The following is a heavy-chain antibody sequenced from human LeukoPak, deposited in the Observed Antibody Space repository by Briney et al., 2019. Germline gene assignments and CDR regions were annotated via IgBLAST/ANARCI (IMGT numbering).Heavy chain of an antibody. CDR3: ARGLRAATIWSPRPYYFDY. CDR2: INHSGST. CDR1: GGSFSGYY. V-gene: IGHV4-34*01. D-gene: IGHD5-12*01. Sequence: PSETLSLTCAVYGGSFSGYYWSWIRQPPGKGLEWIGEINHSGSTNYNPSLKSRATISVDTSKNQFSLKLSSVTAADTAVYYCARGLRAATIWSPRPYYFDYWGQGTLVTVSS. J-gene: IGHJ4*02.